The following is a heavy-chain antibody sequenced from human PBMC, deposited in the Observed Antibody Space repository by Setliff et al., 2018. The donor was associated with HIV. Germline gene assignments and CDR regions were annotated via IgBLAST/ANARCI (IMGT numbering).Heavy chain of an antibody. V-gene: IGHV4-34*01. Sequence: PSETLSLTCAVYGGSFSGYSWNWVRQPPAKGLEWIGEINQSETTNYNPSFKSRVTISVDTSKNQFSLKLSSVTAADTAVYYCARDLTTISVTGINWFDPWGQGTLVTVSS. CDR3: ARDLTTISVTGINWFDP. CDR1: GGSFSGYS. J-gene: IGHJ5*02. CDR2: INQSETT. D-gene: IGHD6-19*01.